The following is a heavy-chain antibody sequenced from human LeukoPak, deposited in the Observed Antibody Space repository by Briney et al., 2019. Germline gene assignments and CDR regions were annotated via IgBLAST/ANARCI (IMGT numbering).Heavy chain of an antibody. Sequence: ASVQVSCKASGYTFTAHFIHWVRQAPGQGLEWRGQINSNNGGEKYAPKFQGRVTVLRDTSINTIYLDLTSLTSDDTAVYYCAREPYTTSSDRHEKAFDYWGQGTPVTVSS. D-gene: IGHD6-6*01. CDR2: INSNNGGE. J-gene: IGHJ4*02. V-gene: IGHV1-2*06. CDR1: GYTFTAHF. CDR3: AREPYTTSSDRHEKAFDY.